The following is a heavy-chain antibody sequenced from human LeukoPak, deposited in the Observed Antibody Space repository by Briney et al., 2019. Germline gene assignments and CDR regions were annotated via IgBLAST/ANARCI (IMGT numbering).Heavy chain of an antibody. CDR2: IYTSGST. CDR1: GSISGYY. J-gene: IGHJ3*02. Sequence: SETLSLTCAVSGSISGYYWSWIRQPPRKGLVWIGYIYTSGSTNYNPSLESPVTISVDTSKNPFSLDLSSVTAADTAVYYCARQKCTSTSCLTKNAFDIWGQGTMVTVSS. CDR3: ARQKCTSTSCLTKNAFDI. V-gene: IGHV4-4*09. D-gene: IGHD2-2*01.